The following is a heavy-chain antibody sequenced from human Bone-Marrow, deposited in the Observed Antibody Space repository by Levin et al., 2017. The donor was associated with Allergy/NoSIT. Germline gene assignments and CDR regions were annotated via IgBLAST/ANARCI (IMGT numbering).Heavy chain of an antibody. D-gene: IGHD6-6*01. CDR3: ARDSIAARPSHYYYYGMDV. J-gene: IGHJ6*02. CDR1: CGSFSGYY. Sequence: SQTLSLTCAVYCGSFSGYYWSWIRQPPGKGLEWIGEINHSGSTNYNPSLKSRVTISVDTSKNQFSLKLSSVTAADTAVYYCARDSIAARPSHYYYYGMDVWGQGTTVTVSS. V-gene: IGHV4-34*01. CDR2: INHSGST.